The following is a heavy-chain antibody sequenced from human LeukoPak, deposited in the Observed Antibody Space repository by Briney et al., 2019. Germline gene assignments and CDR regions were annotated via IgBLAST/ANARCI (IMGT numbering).Heavy chain of an antibody. CDR3: AIGEGSGSYYPPNFDY. D-gene: IGHD3-10*01. V-gene: IGHV4-59*01. J-gene: IGHJ4*02. Sequence: RSSETLSLTCTVSGGSISSYYWSWIRQPPGKGLEWIGYIYYSGSTNYNPSLKSRVTISVDTSKNQFSLKLSSVTAADTAVYYCAIGEGSGSYYPPNFDYWGQGTLVTVSS. CDR2: IYYSGST. CDR1: GGSISSYY.